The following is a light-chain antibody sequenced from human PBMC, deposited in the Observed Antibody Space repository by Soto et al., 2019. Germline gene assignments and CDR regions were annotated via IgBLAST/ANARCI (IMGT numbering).Light chain of an antibody. V-gene: IGKV3-15*01. CDR3: LHYNDLPFT. CDR1: QSVSSK. CDR2: GAF. Sequence: EIVMTQSPATLSVSPGEGATLSCKASQSVSSKLAWYQQKPGQAPRLIIYGAFTRATGIPARFSGSGSRTDFTLTICSLPSEDFAFYSCLHYNDLPFTFGHGTKLEIK. J-gene: IGKJ2*01.